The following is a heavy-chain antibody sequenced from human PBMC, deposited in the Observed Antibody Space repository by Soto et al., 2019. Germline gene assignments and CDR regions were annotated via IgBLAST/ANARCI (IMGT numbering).Heavy chain of an antibody. J-gene: IGHJ6*02. CDR3: RGITCFRRMDF. CDR1: GDSISSNSAA. V-gene: IGHV6-1*01. D-gene: IGHD3-10*01. CDR2: KYYKSKWNN. Sequence: SQTLSLTCALYGDSISSNSAALHWIRQSPSRGLEWLGRKYYKSKWNNDYALSVKSRITINPDTSKNQVSLHLYFVTPENTAVYSCRGITCFRRMDFRGQGTTVTAAS.